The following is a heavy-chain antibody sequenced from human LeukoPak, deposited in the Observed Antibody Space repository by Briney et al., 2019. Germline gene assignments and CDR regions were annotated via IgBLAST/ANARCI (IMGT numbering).Heavy chain of an antibody. CDR2: IYYSGST. CDR1: GGSISSYY. J-gene: IGHJ4*02. CDR3: ARVGYYYGSGSYYNEN. V-gene: IGHV4-59*08. Sequence: SETLSLTCTVSGGSISSYYWSWIRQPPGKGLEWIGYIYYSGSTNYNPSLKSRVTISVDTSKNQFSLKLSSVTAADTAVYYCARVGYYYGSGSYYNENWGQGTLVTVSS. D-gene: IGHD3-10*01.